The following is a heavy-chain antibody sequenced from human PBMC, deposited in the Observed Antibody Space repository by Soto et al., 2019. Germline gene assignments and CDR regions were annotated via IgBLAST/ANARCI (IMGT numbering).Heavy chain of an antibody. CDR2: IYYSGST. D-gene: IGHD2-2*01. J-gene: IGHJ4*02. V-gene: IGHV4-59*01. Sequence: PSETLSLTCTVSGGSISRYYWSWIRQPPGKGLEWIGYIYYSGSTNYNPSLKSRVTISVDTSKNQFSLKLSSVTAADTAVYYCARVRTTYYFDYWGQGTLVTVSS. CDR1: GGSISRYY. CDR3: ARVRTTYYFDY.